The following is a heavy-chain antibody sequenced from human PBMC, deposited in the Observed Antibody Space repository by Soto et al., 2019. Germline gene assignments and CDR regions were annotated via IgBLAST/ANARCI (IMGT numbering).Heavy chain of an antibody. CDR3: AREDSSGWYLNYYYGMDV. V-gene: IGHV1-18*01. D-gene: IGHD6-19*01. CDR1: GYTFTSYG. Sequence: ASVKVSCKASGYTFTSYGISWVRQAPGQGLEWMGWISAYNGNTNYAQKLQGRVTMTTDTSTSTAYMELRSLRSDDTAVYYCAREDSSGWYLNYYYGMDVRGQGTTVTVSS. J-gene: IGHJ6*02. CDR2: ISAYNGNT.